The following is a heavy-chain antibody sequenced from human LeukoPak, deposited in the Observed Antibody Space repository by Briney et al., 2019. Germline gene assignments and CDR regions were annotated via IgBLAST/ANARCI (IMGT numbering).Heavy chain of an antibody. J-gene: IGHJ3*02. CDR3: ARRFYGDYLEHAFDI. V-gene: IGHV4-59*01. CDR1: GGSISSYY. CDR2: IYYSGST. Sequence: PSETLSLTCTVSGGSISSYYWNWIRQPPGKGLEWIGYIYYSGSTNYNPSLKSRVTISVDTSKNQFSLKLSSVTAADTAVYYCARRFYGDYLEHAFDIWGQGTMVTVSS. D-gene: IGHD4-17*01.